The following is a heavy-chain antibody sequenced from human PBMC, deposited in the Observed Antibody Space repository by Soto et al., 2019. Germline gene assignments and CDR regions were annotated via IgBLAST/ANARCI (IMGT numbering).Heavy chain of an antibody. CDR2: IYPGDSDT. D-gene: IGHD6-13*01. CDR1: GYSFTSYW. J-gene: IGHJ4*02. Sequence: GESLKISCKCSGYSFTSYWIGRVRQMPGKGLEWMGIIYPGDSDTRYSPSFQGQVTISADKSISTAYLQWSSLKASDTAMYYCARSTRLSSSWYPDYWGQGTLVTVSS. CDR3: ARSTRLSSSWYPDY. V-gene: IGHV5-51*01.